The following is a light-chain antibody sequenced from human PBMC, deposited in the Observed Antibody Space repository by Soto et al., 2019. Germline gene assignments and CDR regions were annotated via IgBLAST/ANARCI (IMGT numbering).Light chain of an antibody. Sequence: EIVLTQSPGTLSLSPGERATLSCRASQSLTSTYLAWYQQKPGQAPRLLIYGASSRATGVPDRFSGSGSGTDFTLTISRLEPEDFAGYYCQHYESSPPSYTFGQGTKLEIK. J-gene: IGKJ2*01. CDR2: GAS. V-gene: IGKV3-20*01. CDR1: QSLTSTY. CDR3: QHYESSPPSYT.